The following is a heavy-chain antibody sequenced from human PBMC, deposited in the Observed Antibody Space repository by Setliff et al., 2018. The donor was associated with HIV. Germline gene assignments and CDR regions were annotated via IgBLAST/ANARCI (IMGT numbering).Heavy chain of an antibody. CDR3: AKDRDERWFGELLSPFTFDY. CDR2: VGAKGDPL. V-gene: IGHV3-23*01. J-gene: IGHJ4*02. D-gene: IGHD3-10*01. Sequence: LRLSCAASGFPFSSFAMSWVRQAPGKGLEWVSSVGAKGDPLYYTNSVKGRFTFSRDNSKNTLYLQMNSLRAEDTAVYYCAKDRDERWFGELLSPFTFDYWGQGTLVT. CDR1: GFPFSSFA.